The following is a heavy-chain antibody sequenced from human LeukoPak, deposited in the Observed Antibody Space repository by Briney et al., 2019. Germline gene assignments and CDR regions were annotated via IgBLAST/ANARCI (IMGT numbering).Heavy chain of an antibody. D-gene: IGHD3-10*01. CDR1: GFTFSSYS. CDR2: ISGSSSYI. V-gene: IGHV3-21*01. CDR3: ARGPRWYRFTWFGESRLYYYMDV. Sequence: GGSLRLSCAASGFTFSSYSMNWVRQAPGKGLEWVSSISGSSSYIYYADSVKGRFTISRDNAKNSLYVQMNSLRAEDTAVYYCARGPRWYRFTWFGESRLYYYMDVWGKGTTVTVSS. J-gene: IGHJ6*03.